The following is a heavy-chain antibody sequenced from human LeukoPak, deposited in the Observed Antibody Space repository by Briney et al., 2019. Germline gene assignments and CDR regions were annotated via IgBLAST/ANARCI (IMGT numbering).Heavy chain of an antibody. J-gene: IGHJ3*02. CDR3: ARVHYGDYDLHAFDI. Sequence: SETLSLTCTVSGGSISSSSYYWGWIRQPPGKGLEWIGSIYYSGSTYYNPSLKSRVTISVDTSKSQFSPKLSSVTAADTTVYYCARVHYGDYDLHAFDIWGQGTMVTVSS. CDR2: IYYSGST. D-gene: IGHD4-17*01. CDR1: GGSISSSSYY. V-gene: IGHV4-39*01.